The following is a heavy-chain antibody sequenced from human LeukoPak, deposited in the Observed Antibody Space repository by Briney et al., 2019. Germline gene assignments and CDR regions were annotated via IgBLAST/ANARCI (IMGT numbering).Heavy chain of an antibody. D-gene: IGHD6-13*01. V-gene: IGHV1-18*04. CDR1: GYTFTSYG. Sequence: GASVKDSCKASGYTFTSYGISWVRQAPGQGLEWMGWISAYNGNTNYAQKLQGRVTMTTDTSTSTAYMELRSLRSDDTAVYYCARARSKKYSSSWYSLGYWGQGTLVTVSS. CDR3: ARARSKKYSSSWYSLGY. CDR2: ISAYNGNT. J-gene: IGHJ4*02.